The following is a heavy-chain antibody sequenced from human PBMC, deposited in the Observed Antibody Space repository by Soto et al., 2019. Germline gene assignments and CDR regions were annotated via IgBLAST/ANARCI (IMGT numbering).Heavy chain of an antibody. Sequence: ASVKVSCKASGYIFTSYGISWVRQAPGQGLEWMGWISAYNGNTKYAQNLQGRVTLTTDTSTYTAYMELRSLQSDDTAVYYCARDFASELSAPGAVFDSWGQGALVTVSS. D-gene: IGHD6-19*01. CDR1: GYIFTSYG. V-gene: IGHV1-18*01. CDR3: ARDFASELSAPGAVFDS. CDR2: ISAYNGNT. J-gene: IGHJ4*02.